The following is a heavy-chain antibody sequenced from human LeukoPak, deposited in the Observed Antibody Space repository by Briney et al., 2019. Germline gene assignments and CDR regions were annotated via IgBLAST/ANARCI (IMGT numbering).Heavy chain of an antibody. CDR2: ISYDGSNK. D-gene: IGHD1-14*01. CDR3: ARARAATGGWFDP. J-gene: IGHJ5*02. Sequence: PGGSLRLSCAASRFTFSTYTMNWVRQAPGKGLEWVAVISYDGSNKYYADSVKGRFTISRDNSKNTLYLQMNSLRAEDTAVYYCARARAATGGWFDPWGQGTLVTVSS. CDR1: RFTFSTYT. V-gene: IGHV3-30*04.